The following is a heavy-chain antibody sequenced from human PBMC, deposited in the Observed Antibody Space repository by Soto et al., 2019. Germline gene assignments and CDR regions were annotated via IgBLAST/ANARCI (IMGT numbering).Heavy chain of an antibody. V-gene: IGHV3-23*01. D-gene: IGHD6-19*01. Sequence: GGSLRLSCAASGFTFSGYAMSWVRQAPGKGLEWVSAISGSGGSTYYADSVKGRFTVSRDNSENTLYLQMNSLRAEDTAVYYCAKVDYAVAGPNFDYWGQGTLVTVSS. CDR3: AKVDYAVAGPNFDY. CDR2: ISGSGGST. CDR1: GFTFSGYA. J-gene: IGHJ4*02.